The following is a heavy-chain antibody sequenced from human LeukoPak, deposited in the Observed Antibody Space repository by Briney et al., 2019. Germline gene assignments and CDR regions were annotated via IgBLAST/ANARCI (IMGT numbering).Heavy chain of an antibody. V-gene: IGHV3-30*02. Sequence: QPGGSLRLSCAASGFTFSNYGKHWVRQAPGKGLEWVALIWYDGSKKYYADSVKGRFTISRDNSKNTLYLQMNTLRAEDTAVYYCAKDRGGDCSGGRCYYYYYYMDVWGKGTTVTVSS. J-gene: IGHJ6*03. CDR2: IWYDGSKK. CDR1: GFTFSNYG. D-gene: IGHD2-15*01. CDR3: AKDRGGDCSGGRCYYYYYYMDV.